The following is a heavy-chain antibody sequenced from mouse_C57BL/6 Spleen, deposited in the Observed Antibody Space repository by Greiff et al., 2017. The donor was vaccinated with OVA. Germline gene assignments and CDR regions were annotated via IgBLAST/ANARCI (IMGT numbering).Heavy chain of an antibody. J-gene: IGHJ1*03. D-gene: IGHD1-1*01. CDR2: ISSGSSTI. CDR1: GFTFSDYG. CDR3: ARDSVVATDWYFDV. Sequence: EVKVVESGGGLVKPGGSLKLSCAASGFTFSDYGMHWVRQAPEKGLEWVAYISSGSSTIYYADTVKGRFTISRDNAKNTLFLQMTSLRSEDTAMYYCARDSVVATDWYFDVWGTGTTVTVSS. V-gene: IGHV5-17*01.